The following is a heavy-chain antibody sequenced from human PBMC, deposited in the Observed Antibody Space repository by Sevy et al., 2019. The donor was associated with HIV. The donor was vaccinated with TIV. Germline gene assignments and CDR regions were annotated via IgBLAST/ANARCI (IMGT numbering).Heavy chain of an antibody. D-gene: IGHD6-19*01. Sequence: ASVKVSCKASGYTFTSYDINWVRQATGQGLEWMGWMNPNSGNTGYAQMFQGRVTMTRNTSISTAYMELSSLRSEDTAVYYCALVGWLVRGHYYYYGMDVWGQGTTVTVSS. V-gene: IGHV1-8*01. CDR2: MNPNSGNT. CDR3: ALVGWLVRGHYYYYGMDV. CDR1: GYTFTSYD. J-gene: IGHJ6*02.